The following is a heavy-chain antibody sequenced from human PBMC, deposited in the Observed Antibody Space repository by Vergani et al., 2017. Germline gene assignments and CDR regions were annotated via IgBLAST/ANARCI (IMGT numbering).Heavy chain of an antibody. CDR2: IDPSDSYT. D-gene: IGHD3-3*01. J-gene: IGHJ6*02. CDR3: ARGGDFWGGYYPYYYGMDV. CDR1: GYSFTSYW. V-gene: IGHV5-10-1*03. Sequence: EVQLVQSGAEVKKPGESLRISCKGSGYSFTSYWISWVRQMPGKGLEWMGRIDPSDSYTNYSPSFQGHVPIPADMSISPAYLQWSSLKASDTAMYYCARGGDFWGGYYPYYYGMDVWGQGTTVTVSS.